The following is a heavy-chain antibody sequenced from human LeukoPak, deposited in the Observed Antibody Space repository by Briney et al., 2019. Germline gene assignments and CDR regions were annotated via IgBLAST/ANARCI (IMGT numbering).Heavy chain of an antibody. CDR1: GGTFSSYA. J-gene: IGHJ4*02. D-gene: IGHD6-19*01. CDR3: AYIDSSGWYREDY. Sequence: ASVNVSCKASGGTFSSYAISWVRQAPGQGLEWMGGIIPIFGTANYAQKFQGRVTITADESTSTAYMELSSLRSEDTAVYYCAYIDSSGWYREDYWGQGTLVTVSS. CDR2: IIPIFGTA. V-gene: IGHV1-69*13.